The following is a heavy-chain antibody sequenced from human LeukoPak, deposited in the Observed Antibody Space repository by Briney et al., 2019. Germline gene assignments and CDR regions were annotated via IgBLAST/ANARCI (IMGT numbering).Heavy chain of an antibody. CDR1: GGTFSSYA. D-gene: IGHD1-14*01. Sequence: SVTVSCKASGGTFSSYAISWVRQAPGQGLDWMGRIIPIFGTANDAQKFQGRVTITKDESTSTAYKELSSLRSEDTAVYYCARGPDVPATGDWFDPWGQGTLVTVSS. CDR3: ARGPDVPATGDWFDP. V-gene: IGHV1-69*05. CDR2: IIPIFGTA. J-gene: IGHJ5*02.